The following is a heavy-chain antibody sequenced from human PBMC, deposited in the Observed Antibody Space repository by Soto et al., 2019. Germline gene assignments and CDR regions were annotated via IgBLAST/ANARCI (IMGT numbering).Heavy chain of an antibody. CDR3: ARDWRLYGHWFDH. CDR1: GGSISSGDYY. V-gene: IGHV4-30-4*01. D-gene: IGHD2-2*02. Sequence: QVQLQESGPVLVKPSQTLSLTCTVSGGSISSGDYYWSWIRQPPGKGLEWIGYIYYSGSTYYNPSLKSRVTISVDTSKNQFSLKLSSVTAADTAVYYCARDWRLYGHWFDHWGQGTRVTVSS. CDR2: IYYSGST. J-gene: IGHJ5*02.